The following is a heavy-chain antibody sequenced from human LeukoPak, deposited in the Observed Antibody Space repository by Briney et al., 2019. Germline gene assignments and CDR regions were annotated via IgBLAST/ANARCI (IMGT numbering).Heavy chain of an antibody. Sequence: ASVKVSCKASGYTFTSYYMHWVRQAPGQGLEWMGIINPSGGSTSYAQKFQGRVTMTRDTSMSTVYMELSSLRSEDTAVYYCARDRVTFGGVIVQIFDYWGQGTLVTVSS. CDR1: GYTFTSYY. CDR2: INPSGGST. CDR3: ARDRVTFGGVIVQIFDY. J-gene: IGHJ4*02. D-gene: IGHD3-16*02. V-gene: IGHV1-46*01.